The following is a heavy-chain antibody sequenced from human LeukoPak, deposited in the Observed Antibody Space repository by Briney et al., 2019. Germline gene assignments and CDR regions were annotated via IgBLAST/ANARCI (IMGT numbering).Heavy chain of an antibody. D-gene: IGHD5-18*01. V-gene: IGHV3-30-3*01. Sequence: GGSLGLSCAASGFTFSSYAMHWVRQAPGKGLEWVAVISYDGSNKYYADSVKGRFTISRDNSKNTLYLQMNSLRAEDTAVYYCARVQRANTAIDYWGQGTLVTVSS. J-gene: IGHJ4*02. CDR2: ISYDGSNK. CDR1: GFTFSSYA. CDR3: ARVQRANTAIDY.